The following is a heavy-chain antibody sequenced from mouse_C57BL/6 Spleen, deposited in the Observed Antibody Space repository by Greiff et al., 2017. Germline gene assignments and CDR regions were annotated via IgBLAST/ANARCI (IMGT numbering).Heavy chain of an antibody. D-gene: IGHD1-1*01. CDR2: IYWDDDK. V-gene: IGHV8-12*01. J-gene: IGHJ1*03. CDR1: GFSLSTSGMG. CDR3: ARDYYGSSSWYFDV. Sequence: QVTLKESGPGILQSSQTLSLTCSFSGFSLSTSGMGVSWIRQPSGKGLEWLAHIYWDDDKRYHPSLKSRLTISKDTSRNQVFLKITSVDTADTATDDCARDYYGSSSWYFDVWGTGTTVTVSS.